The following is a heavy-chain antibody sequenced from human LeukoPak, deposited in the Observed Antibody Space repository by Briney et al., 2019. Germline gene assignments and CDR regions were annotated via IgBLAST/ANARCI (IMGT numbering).Heavy chain of an antibody. CDR2: IYYSGST. CDR3: AILTSTFDY. V-gene: IGHV4-39*01. D-gene: IGHD1-26*01. CDR1: GGSISSSSYY. J-gene: IGHJ4*02. Sequence: SETLSLTCTVSGGSISSSSYYWGWIRQPPGKGLEWIGSIYYSGSTYYNPSLKSRVTISVDTSKNQFSLKLSSVTAADTAVYYCAILTSTFDYWGQGILVTVSS.